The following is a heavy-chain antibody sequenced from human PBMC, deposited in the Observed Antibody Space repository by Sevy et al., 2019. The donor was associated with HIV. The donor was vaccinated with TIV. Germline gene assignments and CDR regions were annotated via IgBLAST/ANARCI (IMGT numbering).Heavy chain of an antibody. D-gene: IGHD6-13*01. J-gene: IGHJ4*02. CDR2: IGSSNSYI. V-gene: IGHV3-21*01. CDR1: GFSFSSYS. CDR3: ARSYSSSWYILYYFEY. Sequence: GGSLRLSCAASGFSFSSYSVSWVRQAPGNGLEWVASIGSSNSYIYYADSVKGRFTISRDNAKNSLFLHMNTLRAEDTAVYYCARSYSSSWYILYYFEYWGQGTPVTVSS.